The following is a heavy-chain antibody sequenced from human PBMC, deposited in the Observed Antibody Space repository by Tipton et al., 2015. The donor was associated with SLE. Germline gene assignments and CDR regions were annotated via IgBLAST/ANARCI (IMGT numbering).Heavy chain of an antibody. V-gene: IGHV4-31*03. D-gene: IGHD3-16*01. CDR3: ARTLSNFFDP. Sequence: TLSLTCTVSGASLSTAGHYWSWIRQHPEKGLEWIGYIDYSGNTYYIPSLKSRVTISVDTSKSHFSLKLSSVTAADTAVYYCARTLSNFFDPWGQGTLVTVSS. J-gene: IGHJ5*02. CDR2: IDYSGNT. CDR1: GASLSTAGHY.